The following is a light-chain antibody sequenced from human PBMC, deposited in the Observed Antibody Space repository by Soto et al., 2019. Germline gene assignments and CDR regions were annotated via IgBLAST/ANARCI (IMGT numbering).Light chain of an antibody. CDR1: QSIYSS. CDR3: QQSYSAPYT. V-gene: IGKV1-39*01. CDR2: AAS. Sequence: DIQMTPSPSSLSASVGDRVTITCRASQSIYSSLNWYHQKPGKAPKLLIYAASNLQSGVPSRFSVSGSWTDFTLSISSLQPEDFATDYCQQSYSAPYTFGQGTKLEI. J-gene: IGKJ2*01.